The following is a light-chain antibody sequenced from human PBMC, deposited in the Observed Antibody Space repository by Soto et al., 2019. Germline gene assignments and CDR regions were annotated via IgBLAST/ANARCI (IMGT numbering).Light chain of an antibody. J-gene: IGKJ1*01. V-gene: IGKV1-5*01. CDR1: QSISSW. CDR3: QQYNSYST. Sequence: DIQMTPSPSTLSASVVDRVTITCRASQSISSWLAWYQQKPGKAPKLLIYDASSLESGVPSRFSGSGSGTEFTLTIGSLQPEDFASYYCQQYNSYSTFGQGTKVDIK. CDR2: DAS.